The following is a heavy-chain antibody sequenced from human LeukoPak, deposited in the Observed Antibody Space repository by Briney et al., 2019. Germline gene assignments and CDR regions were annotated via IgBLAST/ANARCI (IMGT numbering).Heavy chain of an antibody. CDR1: GYSFTSYW. CDR2: IYPGDSDT. Sequence: GASVKISCKGSGYSFTSYWIGWVRQMPGKGLEWMGIIYPGDSDTRYSPSFQGQVTISADKSISTAYLQWSSLKASDTAMYYCARRRTGSGWHLDYWGQGTLVTVSS. D-gene: IGHD6-19*01. V-gene: IGHV5-51*01. J-gene: IGHJ4*02. CDR3: ARRRTGSGWHLDY.